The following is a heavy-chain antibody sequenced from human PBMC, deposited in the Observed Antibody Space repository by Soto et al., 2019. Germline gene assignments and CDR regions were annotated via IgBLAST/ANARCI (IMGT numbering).Heavy chain of an antibody. CDR2: ISYDGSNK. CDR1: GFTFTSYR. V-gene: IGHV3-30*18. J-gene: IGHJ6*02. CDR3: AKDGLPPSFCSSTSCLNGMDV. Sequence: GGYLRLSCAASGFTFTSYRMHWVRQAPGKALKWVAVISYDGSNKYYADSVKGRFTISRDNSKNTLYLQMNSLRAEDTAVYYCAKDGLPPSFCSSTSCLNGMDVWGQGTTVTVSS. D-gene: IGHD2-2*01.